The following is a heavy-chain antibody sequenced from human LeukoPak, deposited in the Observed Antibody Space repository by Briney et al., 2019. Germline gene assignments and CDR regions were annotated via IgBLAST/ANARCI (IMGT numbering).Heavy chain of an antibody. CDR1: GFTFSDFY. J-gene: IGHJ6*02. V-gene: IGHV3-11*06. Sequence: GESLKISCAASGFTFSDFYTSWVRQAPGKGLEWVSYISPSGTYTNYADSVKGRFTISRDNAKNSLFLQMNSLRAEDTGLYYCARGHYGMDVWGQGTTVTVSS. CDR3: ARGHYGMDV. CDR2: ISPSGTYT.